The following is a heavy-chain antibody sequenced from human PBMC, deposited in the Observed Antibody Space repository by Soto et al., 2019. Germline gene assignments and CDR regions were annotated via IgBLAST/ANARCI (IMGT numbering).Heavy chain of an antibody. V-gene: IGHV3-9*01. J-gene: IGHJ6*03. CDR1: GFTFDDYA. CDR2: ISWNSGSI. Sequence: GGSLRLSCAASGFTFDDYAMHWVRQAPGKGLEWVSGISWNSGSIGYADSVKGRFTISRDNAKNSLYLQMNNLRAEDTALYYCAKDIPGSRHYYYYMDVWGKGTTVTVSS. CDR3: AKDIPGSRHYYYYMDV.